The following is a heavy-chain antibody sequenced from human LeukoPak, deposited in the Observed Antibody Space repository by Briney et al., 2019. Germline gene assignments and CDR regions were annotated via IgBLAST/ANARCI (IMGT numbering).Heavy chain of an antibody. CDR2: ISSSGSTI. V-gene: IGHV3-11*04. Sequence: GGSLRLSCAASGFTFSDYYMSWIRQAPGKGLEWVSYISSSGSTIYYADSVKGRFTISRDNAKNSLYLQMNSLRAEDTAVYYCARDAMYYYDSSGYYDYFDYWGQGTLVTVSS. J-gene: IGHJ4*02. D-gene: IGHD3-22*01. CDR1: GFTFSDYY. CDR3: ARDAMYYYDSSGYYDYFDY.